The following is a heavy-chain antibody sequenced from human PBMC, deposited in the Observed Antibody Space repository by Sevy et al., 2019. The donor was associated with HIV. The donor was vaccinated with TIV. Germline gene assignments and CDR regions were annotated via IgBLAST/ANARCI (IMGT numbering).Heavy chain of an antibody. CDR2: ISSSGSTI. V-gene: IGHV3-11*01. Sequence: GGCLRLSCAASGFTFSDYYMSWIRQAPGKGLEWVSYISSSGSTIYYADSVKGRFTISRDNAKNSLYLQMNSLRAEDTAVYYCARDRCSSTSCYTGYYYYYGMDVWGQGTTVTVSS. CDR3: ARDRCSSTSCYTGYYYYYGMDV. CDR1: GFTFSDYY. J-gene: IGHJ6*02. D-gene: IGHD2-2*02.